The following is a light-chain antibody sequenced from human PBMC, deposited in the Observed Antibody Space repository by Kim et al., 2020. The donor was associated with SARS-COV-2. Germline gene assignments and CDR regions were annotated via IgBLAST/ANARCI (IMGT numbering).Light chain of an antibody. V-gene: IGKV1-39*01. Sequence: DIQMTQSPSSLSASVGDRVTITCRASQDISRYLNWYQQKPGKAPKLLIYTASSLQSGVPSRFTGSGSETDFTLTITSLQPEDFATYHCQQTSSAPRTFGQGTKADIQ. J-gene: IGKJ1*01. CDR2: TAS. CDR1: QDISRY. CDR3: QQTSSAPRT.